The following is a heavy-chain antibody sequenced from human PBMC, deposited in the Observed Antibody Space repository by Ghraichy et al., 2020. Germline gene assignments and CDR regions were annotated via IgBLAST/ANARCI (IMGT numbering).Heavy chain of an antibody. J-gene: IGHJ5*02. CDR1: GFTFSSNW. D-gene: IGHD2-15*01. V-gene: IGHV3-7*01. CDR3: ARDRTLYGCSGDSCSPYNWFDP. Sequence: GGSLRLSCAASGFTFSSNWMSWVRQAPGKGLEWVANIKEDGSEKYYVDSVKGRFTISRDNAKNSLYLQMNSLRAEDTAVYYCARDRTLYGCSGDSCSPYNWFDPWGQGTLVTVSS. CDR2: IKEDGSEK.